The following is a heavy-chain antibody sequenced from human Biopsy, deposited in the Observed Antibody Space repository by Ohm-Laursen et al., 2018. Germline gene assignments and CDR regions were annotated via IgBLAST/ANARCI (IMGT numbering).Heavy chain of an antibody. D-gene: IGHD3-10*01. V-gene: IGHV1-46*01. CDR2: INPSGSDA. CDR3: AADSGSGSHFRFDY. J-gene: IGHJ4*02. Sequence: ASVKVSCNASGYTFTNYYMHWVRQAPGQGLEWMGIINPSGSDATYAQKFQGRVTMTRDTSTSAAYMDLSSLRSEDTAVYYCAADSGSGSHFRFDYWGQGALVSVSS. CDR1: GYTFTNYY.